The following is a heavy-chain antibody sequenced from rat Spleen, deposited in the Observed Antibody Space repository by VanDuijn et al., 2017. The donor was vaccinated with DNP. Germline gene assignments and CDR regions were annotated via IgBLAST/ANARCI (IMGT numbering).Heavy chain of an antibody. V-gene: IGHV5-31*01. D-gene: IGHD1-9*01. CDR2: VPSSGGST. CDR3: TRRGHTTGLNWFVY. CDR1: GFTFNNYW. J-gene: IGHJ2*01. Sequence: EVQLMESGGDMVQPGRSLKLSCVASGFTFNNYWMAWIRQAPGKGLEWVASVPSSGGSTYYPDSVKGRFIISRDNARNTLYLQMNSLRSEDTATYYCTRRGHTTGLNWFVYWGQGVMVTVSS.